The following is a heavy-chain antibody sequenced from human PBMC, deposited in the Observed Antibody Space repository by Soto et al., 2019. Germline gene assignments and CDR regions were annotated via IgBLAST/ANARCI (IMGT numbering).Heavy chain of an antibody. V-gene: IGHV4-4*02. Sequence: SETLSLTCAVSGDSISSTFCWTWVRQPPGKGLEWIGEVYHSGSTRYNPSLKSRVTISVDTSKNQFSLKLSSVTAADTAVYYCARASNAAMVNAFYIWGQGTMVTVSS. J-gene: IGHJ3*02. CDR2: VYHSGST. CDR1: GDSISSTFC. CDR3: ARASNAAMVNAFYI. D-gene: IGHD5-18*01.